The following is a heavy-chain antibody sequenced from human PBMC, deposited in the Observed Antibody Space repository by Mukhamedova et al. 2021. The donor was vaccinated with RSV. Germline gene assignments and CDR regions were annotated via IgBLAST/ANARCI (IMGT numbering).Heavy chain of an antibody. D-gene: IGHD1-14*01. CDR3: ATLYNTFIDY. V-gene: IGHV3-23*01. CDR2: SGDSK. Sequence: SGDSKFYADFVKGRFTISRDNSKNTVYLQMNSLRGEDTALYYCATLYNTFIDYWGQGTLVTVSS. J-gene: IGHJ4*02.